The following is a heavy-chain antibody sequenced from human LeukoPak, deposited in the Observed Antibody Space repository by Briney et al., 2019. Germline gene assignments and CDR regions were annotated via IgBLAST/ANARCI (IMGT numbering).Heavy chain of an antibody. D-gene: IGHD2/OR15-2a*01. V-gene: IGHV3-30*03. CDR2: ISYDGSNK. CDR1: GFTFSSYG. J-gene: IGHJ3*01. Sequence: PGGSLRLSCAASGFTFSSYGMHWVRQAPGKGLEWVALISYDGSNKYYADSVKGRFSISRDTSKDTLYQQLDSLRAEDTALYYCARALEWNVLSGFDLWGRGTMVSVCS. CDR3: ARALEWNVLSGFDL.